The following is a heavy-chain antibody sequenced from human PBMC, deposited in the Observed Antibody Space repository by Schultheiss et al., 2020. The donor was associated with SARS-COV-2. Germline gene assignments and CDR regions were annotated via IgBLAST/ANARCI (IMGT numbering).Heavy chain of an antibody. CDR1: GFTFDDYG. CDR3: TWDWYFDL. CDR2: TRNKANSYTT. J-gene: IGHJ2*01. V-gene: IGHV3-72*01. Sequence: GASLKISCAASGFTFDDYGMSWVRQAPGKGLEWVGRTRNKANSYTTEYAASVKGRFTNSRDDSKNSLNLQMNSLKTEDTAVYYCTWDWYFDLWGRGTLVTVSS.